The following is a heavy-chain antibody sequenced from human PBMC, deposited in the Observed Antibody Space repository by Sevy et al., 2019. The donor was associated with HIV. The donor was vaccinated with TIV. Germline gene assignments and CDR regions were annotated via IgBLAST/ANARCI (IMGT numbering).Heavy chain of an antibody. CDR2: IYTSGST. V-gene: IGHV4-4*07. Sequence: SETLSLTCTVSGGSISSYYWSWIRQPPGKGLEWIGRIYTSGSTNYNPSLKSRVTMSVDTSKNQFSLKLSSVTAADTAVYYCARALLYGGYYYYGMDVWGQGTTVTVSS. CDR3: ARALLYGGYYYYGMDV. J-gene: IGHJ6*02. D-gene: IGHD2-2*02. CDR1: GGSISSYY.